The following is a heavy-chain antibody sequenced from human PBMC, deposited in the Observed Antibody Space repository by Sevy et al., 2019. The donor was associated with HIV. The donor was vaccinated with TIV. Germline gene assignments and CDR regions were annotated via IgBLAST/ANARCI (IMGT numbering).Heavy chain of an antibody. CDR2: ISPYTGDT. CDR3: ASDKPQGVVVLPGAMWGGVDY. D-gene: IGHD2-2*01. CDR1: GYTFRSYG. Sequence: ASVKVPCRASGYTFRSYGISWVRQAPGQGLEWMGWISPYTGDTDFAQKVQGRVSMTSDISTSTAYMELRSLRSDDTAVYYCASDKPQGVVVLPGAMWGGVDYWGQGTLVTVSS. V-gene: IGHV1-18*01. J-gene: IGHJ4*02.